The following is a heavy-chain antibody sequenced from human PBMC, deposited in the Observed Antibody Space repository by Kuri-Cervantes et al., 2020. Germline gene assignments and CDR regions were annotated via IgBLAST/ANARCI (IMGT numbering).Heavy chain of an antibody. V-gene: IGHV1-8*02. CDR2: MNPNSGNT. D-gene: IGHD6-19*01. CDR3: ARFRVAGTEYNWFDP. CDR1: GYTFTSYD. J-gene: IGHJ5*02. Sequence: ASVKVSCKASGYTFTSYDINWVRQATGQGLEWMGWMNPNSGNTGYAQKFQGRVTMTADTSTSTAYMELRSLRSDDTAVYYCARFRVAGTEYNWFDPWGQGTLVTVSS.